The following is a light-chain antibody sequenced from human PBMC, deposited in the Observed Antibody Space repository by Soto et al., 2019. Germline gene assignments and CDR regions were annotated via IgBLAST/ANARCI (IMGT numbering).Light chain of an antibody. CDR3: QSYDSSLSGWV. Sequence: QPVLTQPPSVSGAQGHRVTISCTGSSSNIGAGYDVHWYQQLPGTAPKLLIYGNSNRPSGVPDRFSGSKSGTSASLAITGLQAEDEADYYCQSYDSSLSGWVFGGGTKLTVL. CDR1: SSNIGAGYD. J-gene: IGLJ3*02. CDR2: GNS. V-gene: IGLV1-40*01.